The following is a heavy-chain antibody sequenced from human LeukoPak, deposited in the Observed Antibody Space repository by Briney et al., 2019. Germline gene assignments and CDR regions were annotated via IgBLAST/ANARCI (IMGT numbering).Heavy chain of an antibody. Sequence: SETLSLTCTVSGGSISSYHWSWIRQPPGKGLEWIGYIYYSGSTNYNPSLKSRVTISVDTSKNQFSLKLSSVTAADTAVYYCARYTTSFLAMDVWGQGTTVTVSS. V-gene: IGHV4-59*01. CDR3: ARYTTSFLAMDV. CDR1: GGSISSYH. J-gene: IGHJ6*02. D-gene: IGHD1-26*01. CDR2: IYYSGST.